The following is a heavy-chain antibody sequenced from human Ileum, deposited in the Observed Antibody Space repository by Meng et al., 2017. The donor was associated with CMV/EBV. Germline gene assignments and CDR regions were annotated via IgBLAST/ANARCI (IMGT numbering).Heavy chain of an antibody. Sequence: QVQLQESGPGLVEPSETLSLTCTVSGGSIGSGDYYWSWIRPAAGKGLEWIGRIHISGATNYNPSLKSRVTMSVDTSKNQFSLKVRSVTAADTAVYYCAREMSRTGFFDYWGQGNLVTVSS. CDR1: GGSIGSGDYY. J-gene: IGHJ4*02. CDR3: AREMSRTGFFDY. CDR2: IHISGAT. V-gene: IGHV4-61*02. D-gene: IGHD1-1*01.